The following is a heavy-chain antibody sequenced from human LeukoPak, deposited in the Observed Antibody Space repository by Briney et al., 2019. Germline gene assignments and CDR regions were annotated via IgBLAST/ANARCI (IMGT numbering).Heavy chain of an antibody. D-gene: IGHD3-9*01. J-gene: IGHJ4*02. Sequence: GGSLRLSCAASGFTFSSYSMNWVRQAPGKGLEWVSSISSSSSYIYYADSVKGRFTISRDNAKNTLYLQMNSLRAEDTAVYYCAKADRLRYFDWLFLIDYWGQGTLVTVSS. V-gene: IGHV3-21*01. CDR2: ISSSSSYI. CDR3: AKADRLRYFDWLFLIDY. CDR1: GFTFSSYS.